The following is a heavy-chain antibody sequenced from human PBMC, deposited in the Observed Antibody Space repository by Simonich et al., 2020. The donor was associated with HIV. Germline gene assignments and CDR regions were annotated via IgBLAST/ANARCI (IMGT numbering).Heavy chain of an antibody. CDR2: FDLEEGET. Sequence: QVQLVQSGAEVKKPGASVKVSCKVSGYTLTELSVHWVRQAPGKGLEWVGSFDLEEGETINVQKFQGRVSMTEDPSTDTAYMELSSLRFEDTAVYYCARGDYDILKGHEVTEYFQDWGQGTLVIVSS. CDR1: GYTLTELS. CDR3: ARGDYDILKGHEVTEYFQD. V-gene: IGHV1-24*01. D-gene: IGHD3-9*01. J-gene: IGHJ1*01.